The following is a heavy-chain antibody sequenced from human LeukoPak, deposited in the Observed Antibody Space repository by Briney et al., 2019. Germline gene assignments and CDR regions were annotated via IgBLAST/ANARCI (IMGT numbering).Heavy chain of an antibody. V-gene: IGHV4-30-2*01. Sequence: SQTLSLTCAVTGASVSSGGSSWAWIRQPPGKGLEWIGYIYHIVNTFYNPSLQSRVTISVDRAKNQVSLKLTSVTAADTAVYYCARRNDFGIWGQGTMVTVSS. CDR3: ARRNDFGI. CDR2: IYHIVNT. J-gene: IGHJ3*02. CDR1: GASVSSGGSS.